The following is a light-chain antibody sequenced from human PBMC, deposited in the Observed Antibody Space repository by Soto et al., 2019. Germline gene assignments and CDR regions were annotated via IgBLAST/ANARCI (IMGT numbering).Light chain of an antibody. CDR2: GAS. Sequence: EIVLTQSPGTLSLSPGERATLSCRASYSVSSSYLAWYQQKPGQAPRLLIYGASSRATGIPDRFSGSGSGTDFTLTISRLEPEDFAVYYCQQYGSSQWTFGQGTKVDIK. CDR3: QQYGSSQWT. V-gene: IGKV3-20*01. J-gene: IGKJ1*01. CDR1: YSVSSSY.